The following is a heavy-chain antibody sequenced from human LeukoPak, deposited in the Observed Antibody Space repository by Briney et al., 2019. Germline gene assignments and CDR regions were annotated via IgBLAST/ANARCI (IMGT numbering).Heavy chain of an antibody. D-gene: IGHD2-21*01. V-gene: IGHV4-61*01. Sequence: SETLSLTCTVSGYSISSGYYWGWIRQPPGKGLEWIGYIYYSGSTNYNPSLKSRVTISVDTSKNQFSLKLSSVTAADTAVYYCARSILPSVTPRNYWYFDLWGRGTLVTVSS. J-gene: IGHJ2*01. CDR2: IYYSGST. CDR1: GYSISSGYY. CDR3: ARSILPSVTPRNYWYFDL.